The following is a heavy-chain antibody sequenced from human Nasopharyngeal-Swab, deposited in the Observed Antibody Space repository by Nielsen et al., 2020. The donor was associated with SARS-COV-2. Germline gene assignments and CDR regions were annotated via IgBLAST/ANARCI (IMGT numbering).Heavy chain of an antibody. J-gene: IGHJ3*02. V-gene: IGHV3-23*01. CDR2: VTGSGYGT. Sequence: GGSLRLSCAASGFTFSSYAMTWVRQAPGQGLEWVSVVTGSGYGTDYADSVKGRFTISRDNAKNTLYLQMNSLRAEDTAVYYCARKDVFAYGVDAFDIWGQGTMVTVSS. CDR1: GFTFSSYA. D-gene: IGHD3-10*01. CDR3: ARKDVFAYGVDAFDI.